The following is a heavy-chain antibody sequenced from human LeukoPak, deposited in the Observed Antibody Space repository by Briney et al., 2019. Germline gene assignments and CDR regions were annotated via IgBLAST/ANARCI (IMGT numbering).Heavy chain of an antibody. CDR2: ISGSGGST. V-gene: IGHV3-23*01. CDR1: GFTFSSYA. D-gene: IGHD6-13*01. CDR3: AKYSGPSSRIFDY. Sequence: PGGSLRLSCAASGFTFSSYAMSWVRQAPGKGLEWVSAISGSGGSTYYADSVKGRSTISRDNSKNTLYLQINSLRDEDTAVYYCAKYSGPSSRIFDYWGQGTLVTVSS. J-gene: IGHJ4*02.